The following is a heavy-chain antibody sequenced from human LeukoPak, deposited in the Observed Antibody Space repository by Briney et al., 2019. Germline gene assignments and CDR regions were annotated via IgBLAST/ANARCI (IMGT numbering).Heavy chain of an antibody. CDR1: GSIFSDAW. CDR2: IQSKTDGGPT. D-gene: IGHD3-10*01. CDR3: TTDRGALTN. V-gene: IGHV3-15*01. Sequence: PGGSLRLSCATSGSIFSDAWMTWVRQAPGKGLEWVGRIQSKTDGGPTEYAAPVKGRFTISRDDSKNTLYLQMNSLKAGDTAVYYCTTDRGALTNWGPGTLVTVSS. J-gene: IGHJ4*02.